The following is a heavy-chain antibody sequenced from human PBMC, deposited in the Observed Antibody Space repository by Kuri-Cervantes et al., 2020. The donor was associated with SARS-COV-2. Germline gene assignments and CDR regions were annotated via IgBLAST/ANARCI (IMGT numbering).Heavy chain of an antibody. D-gene: IGHD1-14*01. CDR1: GFTFSDFA. J-gene: IGHJ3*02. CDR3: AKGRIHHSDAFDI. V-gene: IGHV3-23*01. CDR2: ISGSGGST. Sequence: GGSLRLSCAASGFTFSDFAMHWVRQAPGKGPEWVSAISGSGGSTYYADSVKGRFTISRDNSKNTLYLQMNSLRAEDTAVYYCAKGRIHHSDAFDIWGQGTMVTVSS.